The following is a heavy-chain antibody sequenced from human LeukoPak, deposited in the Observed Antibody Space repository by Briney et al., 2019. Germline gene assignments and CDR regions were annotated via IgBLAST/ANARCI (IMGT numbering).Heavy chain of an antibody. V-gene: IGHV3-74*01. CDR2: INSDGSST. CDR3: ARQQQQKTYYYYMDV. CDR1: GFTFSSYW. Sequence: PGGSLRLSCAASGFTFSSYWMHWVRQAPGKGLVWVSRINSDGSSTSYADSVKGRFTISRDNAKNTLYLQMNSLRAEDTAVYYFARQQQQKTYYYYMDVWGKGTTVTVSS. D-gene: IGHD6-13*01. J-gene: IGHJ6*03.